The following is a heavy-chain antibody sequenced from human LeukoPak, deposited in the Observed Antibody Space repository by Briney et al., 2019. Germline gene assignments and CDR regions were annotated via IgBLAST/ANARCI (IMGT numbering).Heavy chain of an antibody. CDR3: ARFPPYGSGSISTLDFDY. CDR2: IYSGGST. J-gene: IGHJ4*02. CDR1: GFTVSSNY. V-gene: IGHV3-66*01. Sequence: GGSLRLCCAASGFTVSSNYMSWVRQAPGKGLEWVSVIYSGGSTYYADSVKGRFTISRDNSKNTLYLQMNSLRAEDTAVYYCARFPPYGSGSISTLDFDYWGQGTLVTVSS. D-gene: IGHD3-10*01.